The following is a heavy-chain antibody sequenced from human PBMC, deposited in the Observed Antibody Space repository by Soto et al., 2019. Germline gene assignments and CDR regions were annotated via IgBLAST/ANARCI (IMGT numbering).Heavy chain of an antibody. CDR1: GGSFSGYY. J-gene: IGHJ4*02. Sequence: QVQLQQWGAGLLKPSETLSLTCAVYGGSFSGYYWSWIRQPPGKGLEWIGEINHSGSNNYNPSLKSRVTISVDTSKNQFSLKLSSVTAADTAVYYCARVYVSDYVWGSYRPPDYWGQGTLVTVSS. CDR2: INHSGSN. D-gene: IGHD3-16*02. CDR3: ARVYVSDYVWGSYRPPDY. V-gene: IGHV4-34*01.